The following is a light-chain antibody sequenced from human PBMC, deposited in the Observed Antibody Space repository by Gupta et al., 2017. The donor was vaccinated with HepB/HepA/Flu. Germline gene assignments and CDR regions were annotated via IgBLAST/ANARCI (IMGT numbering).Light chain of an antibody. CDR2: AAS. Sequence: IHITLSPSSLSACVGDRVTIICRASQSISSYLIWYQQKPGKAPKLLIYAASSLQSGVPSRFSGSGSGTDFTLTISSLQPEDFATYYCQQSNSTPVTFGQGTKVEIK. CDR3: QQSNSTPVT. CDR1: QSISSY. J-gene: IGKJ1*01. V-gene: IGKV1-39*01.